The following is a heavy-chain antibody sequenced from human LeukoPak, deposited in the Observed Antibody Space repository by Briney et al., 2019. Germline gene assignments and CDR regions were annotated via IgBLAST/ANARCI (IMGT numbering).Heavy chain of an antibody. CDR1: GFTFSSYG. V-gene: IGHV3-30*02. D-gene: IGHD3-10*01. Sequence: GGSLRLSCAASGFTFSSYGMHWVRQAPGKGLEWVAFIRYDGNNKYYADSVKGRFTISRDNSKNTLYLQMNSLRAEDTAVYYCARDQNQQLGGYYYYYMDVWGKGTTVTVSS. CDR3: ARDQNQQLGGYYYYYMDV. J-gene: IGHJ6*03. CDR2: IRYDGNNK.